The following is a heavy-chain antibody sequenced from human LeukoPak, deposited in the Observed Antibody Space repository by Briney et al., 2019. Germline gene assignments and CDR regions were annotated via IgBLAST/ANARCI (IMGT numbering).Heavy chain of an antibody. J-gene: IGHJ4*02. D-gene: IGHD4-17*01. CDR3: AGARGVNDYGLPE. CDR2: IIPILGIA. CDR1: GGTFSSYA. Sequence: ASVKVSCKASGGTFSSYAISWVRQAPGQGLEWMGRIIPILGIANYAQKFQGRVTITADKSTSTAYMELSSLRSEDTAVYYCAGARGVNDYGLPEWGQGTLVTVSS. V-gene: IGHV1-69*04.